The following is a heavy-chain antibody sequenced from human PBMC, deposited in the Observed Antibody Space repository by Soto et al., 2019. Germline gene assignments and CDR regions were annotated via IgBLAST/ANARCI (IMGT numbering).Heavy chain of an antibody. J-gene: IGHJ4*02. V-gene: IGHV1-3*01. CDR1: GYTFTSYA. Sequence: ASVKVSCKASGYTFTSYAMHWVRQAPGQRLEWMGWINAGNGNTKYSQKFQGRVTITRDTSASTAYMELSSLRSEGTAVYYCASVGSGWYGGSYYFDYWGQGTLVTVSS. D-gene: IGHD6-19*01. CDR3: ASVGSGWYGGSYYFDY. CDR2: INAGNGNT.